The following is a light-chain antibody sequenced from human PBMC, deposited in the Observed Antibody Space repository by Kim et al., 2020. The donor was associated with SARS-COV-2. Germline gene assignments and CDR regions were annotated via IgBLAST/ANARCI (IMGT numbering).Light chain of an antibody. J-gene: IGLJ3*02. V-gene: IGLV1-40*01. CDR2: GNT. CDR1: SYNNRAGYD. CDR3: QSYDSRLFAWV. Sequence: RVNLSCTESSYNNRAGYDVHWYQHLPGTAPKLLIFGNTKRPSGVPDRCSGSKSGTSASLAITGLQAEDEADYYCQSYDSRLFAWVFGGGTKLTVL.